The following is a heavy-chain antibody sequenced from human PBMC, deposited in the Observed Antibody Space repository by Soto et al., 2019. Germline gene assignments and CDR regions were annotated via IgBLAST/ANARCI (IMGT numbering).Heavy chain of an antibody. CDR2: INSQTDGGTT. Sequence: EVQLVESGGGLVKPGGSLRLSCAASGFTFSNSWMNWVRQAPGKGLEWFGRINSQTDGGTTDYAAPVKGRFTISRDDSKNTLYLQMNSLKTEDTAVYYCTAVVQLVRRGPFDYWGQGTLVTVSS. J-gene: IGHJ4*02. CDR1: GFTFSNSW. D-gene: IGHD6-6*01. CDR3: TAVVQLVRRGPFDY. V-gene: IGHV3-15*07.